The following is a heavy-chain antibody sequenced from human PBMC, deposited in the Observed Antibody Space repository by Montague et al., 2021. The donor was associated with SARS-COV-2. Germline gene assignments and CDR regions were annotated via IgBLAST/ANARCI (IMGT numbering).Heavy chain of an antibody. CDR2: IHYSGST. CDR1: GGSNSSSSYY. Sequence: SETLSLTCTVSGGSNSSSSYYWGWIRQPPGQGLEWIGSIHYSGSTYYNPSLKSRVTISADTSKNQLSLKLSAVTAADTAVYYCARESASGSYLVYWGQGTLVTVSS. CDR3: ARESASGSYLVY. D-gene: IGHD3-10*01. J-gene: IGHJ4*02. V-gene: IGHV4-39*01.